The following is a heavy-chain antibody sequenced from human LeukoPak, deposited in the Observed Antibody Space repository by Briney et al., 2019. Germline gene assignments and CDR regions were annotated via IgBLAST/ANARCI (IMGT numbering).Heavy chain of an antibody. Sequence: PSETLSLTCTVSGGSISSSSYYWGWIRQPPGKGLEWIGSDHYSGSTYYNPSLKSRVTISLDTSRNQFSLNLSSVTAADTAVYYCGTGIRSIGGREYFQYWGQGTLVIVSS. V-gene: IGHV4-39*07. D-gene: IGHD3-3*01. CDR3: GTGIRSIGGREYFQY. J-gene: IGHJ1*01. CDR2: DHYSGST. CDR1: GGSISSSSYY.